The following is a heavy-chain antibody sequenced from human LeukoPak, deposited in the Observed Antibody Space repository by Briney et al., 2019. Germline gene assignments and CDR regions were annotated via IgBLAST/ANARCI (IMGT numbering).Heavy chain of an antibody. CDR2: IKSKTDGGTT. CDR1: GFTFSNAW. V-gene: IGHV3-15*01. Sequence: GGSLRLSCAASGFTFSNAWMSWVRQAPGQGLEWVGRIKSKTDGGTTDYAALVKGRFSISRDNAKISLYLQMNSLRAEDTAMYYCARDPRTLGGATPDAFDIWGQGTMVTVSS. D-gene: IGHD1-26*01. CDR3: ARDPRTLGGATPDAFDI. J-gene: IGHJ3*02.